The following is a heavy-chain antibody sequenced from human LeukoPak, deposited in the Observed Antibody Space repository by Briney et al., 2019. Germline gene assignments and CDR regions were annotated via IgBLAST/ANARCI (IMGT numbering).Heavy chain of an antibody. Sequence: VASVKVSCKASGYTFTGYFMHWVRQAPGQGLEWMGIINPSGGSTSYAQKFQGRVTMTRDMSTSTDYMELSSLRSEDTAVYCCARDNSVEDTAWWFDPWGQGTLVTVSS. CDR2: INPSGGST. J-gene: IGHJ5*02. CDR1: GYTFTGYF. V-gene: IGHV1-46*01. D-gene: IGHD4-23*01. CDR3: ARDNSVEDTAWWFDP.